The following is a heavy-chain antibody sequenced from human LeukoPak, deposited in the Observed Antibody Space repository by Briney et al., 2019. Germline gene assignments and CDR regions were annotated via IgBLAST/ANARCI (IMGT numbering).Heavy chain of an antibody. D-gene: IGHD2-2*01. Sequence: SETLSLTCAVYGGSFSGYYWSWIRQPPGKGLELIGEINHSGSTNYNPSRKSRVTISVDTSKNQFSLKLSSVTAADTAVYYCARDALGYWYFDLWGRGTLVTVSS. CDR3: ARDALGYWYFDL. V-gene: IGHV4-34*01. CDR2: INHSGST. J-gene: IGHJ2*01. CDR1: GGSFSGYY.